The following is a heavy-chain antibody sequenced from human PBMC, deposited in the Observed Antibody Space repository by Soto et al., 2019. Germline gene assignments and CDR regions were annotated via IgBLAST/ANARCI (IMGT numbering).Heavy chain of an antibody. Sequence: QVQLVQSGAEVKKPGSSVKVSCKASGGTFSSYTISWVRQAPRQGLEWMGRIIPILGIAKYAQKFQGRVTITADKSTSTAYMELSSLRSEDTAVYYCARDEGICSGGSCYPPLFDYWGQGTLVTVSS. CDR1: GGTFSSYT. V-gene: IGHV1-69*08. J-gene: IGHJ4*02. CDR2: IIPILGIA. CDR3: ARDEGICSGGSCYPPLFDY. D-gene: IGHD2-15*01.